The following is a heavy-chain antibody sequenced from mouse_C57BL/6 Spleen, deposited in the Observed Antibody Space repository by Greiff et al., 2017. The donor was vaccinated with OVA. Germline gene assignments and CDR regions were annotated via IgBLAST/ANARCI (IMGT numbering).Heavy chain of an antibody. V-gene: IGHV5-17*01. Sequence: EVMLVESGGGLVKPGGSLKLSCAASGFTFSDYGMHWVRQAPEKGLELVAYISSGSSTIYYADTVKGRFTISRDNAKNTLFLQMTSLRSEDTAMYYCARGAWVLYAMDYWGQGTSVTVSS. CDR1: GFTFSDYG. CDR2: ISSGSSTI. D-gene: IGHD4-1*01. CDR3: ARGAWVLYAMDY. J-gene: IGHJ4*01.